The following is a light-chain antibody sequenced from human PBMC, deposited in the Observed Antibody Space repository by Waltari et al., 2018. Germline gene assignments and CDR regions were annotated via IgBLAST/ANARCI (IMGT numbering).Light chain of an antibody. Sequence: QSALTQPASVSGSPGQSITIPCTGTSSDVGGYDSVSWYQQHPGKAPKLLIYEVSNRPSGVSSRFSCSKSGNTASLTLSGLQAEDEADYYCSSYTSSSSLFGGGTKLTVL. CDR1: SSDVGGYDS. J-gene: IGLJ2*01. CDR3: SSYTSSSSL. CDR2: EVS. V-gene: IGLV2-14*01.